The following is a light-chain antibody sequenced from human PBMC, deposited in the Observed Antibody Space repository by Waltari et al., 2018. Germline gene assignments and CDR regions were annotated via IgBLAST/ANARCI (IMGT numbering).Light chain of an antibody. J-gene: IGKJ2*01. Sequence: DIVMTQSPDSLAVSLGERVTINCRSSQNLLYNSDNKNYLAWFQQKPGQPPKLLIYWASTRESGVPDRFSGSGSGTEFTLTISSLQAADVAVYYCQQRSNWPTFGQGTKLEIK. CDR3: QQRSNWPT. V-gene: IGKV4-1*01. CDR2: WAS. CDR1: QNLLYNSDNKNY.